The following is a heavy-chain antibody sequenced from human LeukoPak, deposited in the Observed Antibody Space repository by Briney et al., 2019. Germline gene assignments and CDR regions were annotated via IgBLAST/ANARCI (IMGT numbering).Heavy chain of an antibody. CDR1: GYSISSGYY. V-gene: IGHV4-38-2*02. CDR2: IYPTGST. Sequence: SETLSLTCTVSGYSISSGYYWGWIRQPPGKGLEWIGNIYPTGSTYYNPSLKSRVTISVDTSKNQFSLKLSSVTAADTAVYYCARARGGSGSYYSYYYYYMDVWGKGTTVTVSS. D-gene: IGHD3-10*01. CDR3: ARARGGSGSYYSYYYYYMDV. J-gene: IGHJ6*03.